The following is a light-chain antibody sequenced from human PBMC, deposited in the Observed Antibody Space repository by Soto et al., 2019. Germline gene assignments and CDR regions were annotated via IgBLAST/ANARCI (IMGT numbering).Light chain of an antibody. V-gene: IGKV1-5*01. J-gene: IGKJ2*01. CDR2: DAS. CDR3: QQYNSYLYT. Sequence: DIQMTQSPSTLSASVGDRVTITCRASQSISSWLAWYQQKPGKAPKLLIYDASSLESGVPSRFSGSGSGTEFTLTISSLQPXDFATYYCQQYNSYLYTFGQGTKVDIK. CDR1: QSISSW.